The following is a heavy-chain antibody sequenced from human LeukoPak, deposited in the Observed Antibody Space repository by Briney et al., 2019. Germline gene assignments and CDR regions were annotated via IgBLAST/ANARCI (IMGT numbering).Heavy chain of an antibody. D-gene: IGHD6-13*01. CDR3: AKDFTEQLARNWFDP. CDR1: GFTFSSYG. V-gene: IGHV3-30*02. J-gene: IGHJ5*02. CDR2: IRYDGSNK. Sequence: GGSLRLSCAASGFTFSSYGMHWVRQAPGKGLEWVAFIRYDGSNKYYADSVKGRFTISRDNSKNTLYLQMNSLRAEDTAVYYCAKDFTEQLARNWFDPWGQGTLVTVSS.